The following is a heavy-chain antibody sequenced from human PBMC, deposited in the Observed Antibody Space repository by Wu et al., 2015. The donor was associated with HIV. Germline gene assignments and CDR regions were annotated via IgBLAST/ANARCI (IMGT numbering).Heavy chain of an antibody. CDR1: GYTFTGYY. D-gene: IGHD3-10*01. CDR3: ARDIDRYGSGIKALGY. V-gene: IGHV1-2*02. J-gene: IGHJ4*02. Sequence: QVQLVQSGAEVKKPGASVKVSCKASGYTFTGYYMHWVRQAPGQGLEWMGWINPNSGGTNYAQKFQGRVTMTRDTSISTAYMELSRLRSDDTAVYYCARDIDRYGSGIKALGYWGQGTLVTVSS. CDR2: INPNSGGT.